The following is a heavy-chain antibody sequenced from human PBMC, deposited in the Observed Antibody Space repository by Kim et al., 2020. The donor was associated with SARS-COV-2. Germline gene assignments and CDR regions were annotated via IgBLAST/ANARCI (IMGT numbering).Heavy chain of an antibody. Sequence: NPSLKSRVTISVDTSKNQFSLKLSSVTAADTAVYYCAREGSGWSNFDYWGQGTLVTVSS. D-gene: IGHD6-19*01. CDR3: AREGSGWSNFDY. V-gene: IGHV4-34*01. J-gene: IGHJ4*02.